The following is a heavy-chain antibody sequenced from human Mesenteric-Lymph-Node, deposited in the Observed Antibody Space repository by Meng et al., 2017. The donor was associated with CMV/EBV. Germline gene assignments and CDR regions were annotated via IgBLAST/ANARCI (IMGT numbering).Heavy chain of an antibody. CDR2: MNPNSGNT. D-gene: IGHD2-2*01. CDR3: ARYCSSTSCLLTDYYYGMDV. J-gene: IGHJ6*02. V-gene: IGHV1-8*03. Sequence: ASVKVSCKASGYTFTSYDINWVRQATRQGLEWMGWMNPNSGNTGYAQKFQGRVTITRNTSISTAYMELSSLRSEDTAVYYCARYCSSTSCLLTDYYYGMDVWGQGTTVTVSS. CDR1: GYTFTSYD.